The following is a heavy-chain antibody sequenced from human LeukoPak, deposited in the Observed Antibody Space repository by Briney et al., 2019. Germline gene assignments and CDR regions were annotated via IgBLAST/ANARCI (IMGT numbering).Heavy chain of an antibody. CDR1: GYTFTSYA. J-gene: IGHJ5*02. D-gene: IGHD3-10*01. Sequence: GASVKVSCKASGYTFTSYAISWVLQAPGQGLEWMGWISAYNGNTNYAQKLQGRVTMTTDTSTSTAYMELRSLRSDDTAVYYCARDPHYGSGSYYPNWFDPWGQGTLVTVSS. V-gene: IGHV1-18*01. CDR3: ARDPHYGSGSYYPNWFDP. CDR2: ISAYNGNT.